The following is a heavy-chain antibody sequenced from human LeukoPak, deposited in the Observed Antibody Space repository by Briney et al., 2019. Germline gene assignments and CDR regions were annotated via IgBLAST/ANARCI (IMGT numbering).Heavy chain of an antibody. Sequence: GGSLRLSCAASGFTFSSYAMHWVRQAPGKGLEWVAVISYVGSNKYYADSVKGRFTISRDNSKNTLYLQMNSLRAEDTAVYYCARDPDNYYDSSGYYYFYYYGMDVWGQGTTVTVSS. CDR2: ISYVGSNK. D-gene: IGHD3-22*01. V-gene: IGHV3-30-3*01. CDR3: ARDPDNYYDSSGYYYFYYYGMDV. CDR1: GFTFSSYA. J-gene: IGHJ6*02.